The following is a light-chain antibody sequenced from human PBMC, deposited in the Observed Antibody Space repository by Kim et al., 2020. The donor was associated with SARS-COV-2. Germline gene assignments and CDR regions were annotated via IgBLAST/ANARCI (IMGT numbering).Light chain of an antibody. CDR1: QGVSSN. Sequence: EIVMTQSPATLSVSPGERATLSCRASQGVSSNLAWYQQKPGQAPRLLIYGASTRATGIPARFSGSGSGTEFTLTISSLQSEDFAVYYCQQYNNWPPEYTFGQGTKLEI. J-gene: IGKJ2*01. CDR3: QQYNNWPPEYT. V-gene: IGKV3-15*01. CDR2: GAS.